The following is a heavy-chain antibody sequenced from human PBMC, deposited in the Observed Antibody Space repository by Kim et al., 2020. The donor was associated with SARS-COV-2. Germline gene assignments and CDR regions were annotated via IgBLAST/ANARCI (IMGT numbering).Heavy chain of an antibody. V-gene: IGHV3-30*01. D-gene: IGHD6-19*01. CDR3: ARDLKIAVAAKWHYYYGMDV. J-gene: IGHJ6*02. Sequence: GRFTISRDNSKNTLYLQMNSLRDEDTAVYYCARDLKIAVAAKWHYYYGMDVWGQGTTVTVSS.